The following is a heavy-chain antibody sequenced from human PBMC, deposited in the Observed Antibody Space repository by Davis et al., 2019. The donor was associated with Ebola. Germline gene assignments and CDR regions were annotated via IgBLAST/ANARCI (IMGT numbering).Heavy chain of an antibody. V-gene: IGHV1-18*01. D-gene: IGHD4-17*01. J-gene: IGHJ3*02. CDR3: ARGHGDYDAFDI. Sequence: AASVKVSCKASGYTFTSYGISWVRQAPGQGLEWMGWISAYNGNTNYAQKLQGRVTMTRNTSISTAYMELSSLRSEDTAVYYCARGHGDYDAFDIWGQGTMVTVSS. CDR2: ISAYNGNT. CDR1: GYTFTSYG.